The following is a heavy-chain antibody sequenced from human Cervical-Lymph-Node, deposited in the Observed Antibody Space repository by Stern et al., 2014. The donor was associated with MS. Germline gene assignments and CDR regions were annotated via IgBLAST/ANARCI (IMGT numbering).Heavy chain of an antibody. Sequence: VQLVESGGGLVQPGGSLRLSCAASGFTFSSYAMSWVRQAPGKGLEWVSAISGRGSSTYYADSVKGRFPFSRDNSKNTLYLQMNSLRAEDTAVYYCAKFLRIGKGEFDPWGQGTLVTVSS. CDR2: ISGRGSST. CDR3: AKFLRIGKGEFDP. J-gene: IGHJ5*02. V-gene: IGHV3-23*04. CDR1: GFTFSSYA. D-gene: IGHD3-16*01.